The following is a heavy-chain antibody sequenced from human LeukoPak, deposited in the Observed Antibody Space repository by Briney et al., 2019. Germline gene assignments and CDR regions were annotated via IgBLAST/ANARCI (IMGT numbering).Heavy chain of an antibody. Sequence: KPSDTLSLTCAVYGGSFSGYYWSWIRQPQGKGLEWIGEINHSGSTNYNPSLKSRVTISVDTSKNQFSLKLSSVTAADTAVYYCARRSVYYYDSSGYIYWGQGTLVAVSS. CDR3: ARRSVYYYDSSGYIY. D-gene: IGHD3-22*01. CDR2: INHSGST. CDR1: GGSFSGYY. V-gene: IGHV4-34*01. J-gene: IGHJ4*02.